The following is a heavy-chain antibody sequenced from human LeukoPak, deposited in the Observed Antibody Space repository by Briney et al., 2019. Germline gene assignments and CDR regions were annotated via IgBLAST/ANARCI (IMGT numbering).Heavy chain of an antibody. CDR1: GFTFSSYA. V-gene: IGHV3-23*01. CDR2: ISGSGGST. J-gene: IGHJ4*02. Sequence: GGSLRLSCAASGFTFSSYAMSWVRQAPGKGLEWVSAISGSGGSTYYADSVKGRFTISRDNSKNTLYLQMNSLRAEDTAVYYCAKDGHYYDSSGYYNYWGQGTLVTVSS. CDR3: AKDGHYYDSSGYYNY. D-gene: IGHD3-22*01.